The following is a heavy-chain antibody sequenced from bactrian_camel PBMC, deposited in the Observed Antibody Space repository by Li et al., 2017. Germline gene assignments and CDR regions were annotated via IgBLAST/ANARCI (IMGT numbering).Heavy chain of an antibody. CDR3: AIRFWVTGSGGY. CDR2: IFFDGVT. D-gene: IGHD7*01. V-gene: IGHV3S57*01. Sequence: ESGGGPVQAGGSLNLSCATFGYTNNRCSMSWYRQAPGQQRELVSVIFFDGVTRYANSVKGRFTGSRDNAKNTLYLQLNSLKIEDTAMYYCAIRFWVTGSGGYWGQGTQVTVS. J-gene: IGHJ6*01. CDR1: GYTNNRCS.